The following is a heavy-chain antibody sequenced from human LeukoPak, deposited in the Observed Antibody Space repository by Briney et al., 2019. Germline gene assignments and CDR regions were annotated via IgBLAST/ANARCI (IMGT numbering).Heavy chain of an antibody. CDR2: IYYSEST. CDR3: ATAGDWNDVPH. V-gene: IGHV4-59*08. J-gene: IGHJ4*02. D-gene: IGHD1-1*01. CDR1: GASISRYY. Sequence: PSETLSLTCTVSGASISRYYWSWIRQPPGKGLEWIGYIYYSESTNYNPSLKNRVTISVDTSKNQVSLQLTSVTAADTAVYYCATAGDWNDVPHWGQGTLVTVSS.